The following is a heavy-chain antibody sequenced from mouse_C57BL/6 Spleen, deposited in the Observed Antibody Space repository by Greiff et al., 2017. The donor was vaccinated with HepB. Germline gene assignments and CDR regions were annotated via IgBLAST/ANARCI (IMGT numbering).Heavy chain of an antibody. CDR3: ARGDSNVAY. D-gene: IGHD2-5*01. CDR2: ISDGGSYT. J-gene: IGHJ3*01. V-gene: IGHV5-4*03. CDR1: GFTFSSYA. Sequence: EVKLMESGGGLVKPGGSLKLSCAASGFTFSSYAMSWVRQTPEKRLEWVATISDGGSYTYYPDNVKGRFTISRDNAKNNLYLQMSHLKSEDTAMYYCARGDSNVAYWGQGTLVTVSA.